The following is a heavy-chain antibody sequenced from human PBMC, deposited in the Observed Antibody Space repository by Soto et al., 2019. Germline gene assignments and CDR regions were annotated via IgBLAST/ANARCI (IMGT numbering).Heavy chain of an antibody. Sequence: EVQLVESGGGLVQPGGSLRLSCAASGFTFSSYWMHWVRQAPGKGLVWVSRINSDGSSTSYADSVKGRFTISRDNAKNTLYLQMNSLRDEDTAVYYCARDERTYYCYGMDVWGQGTTVTVSS. J-gene: IGHJ6*02. CDR3: ARDERTYYCYGMDV. CDR2: INSDGSST. V-gene: IGHV3-74*01. CDR1: GFTFSSYW.